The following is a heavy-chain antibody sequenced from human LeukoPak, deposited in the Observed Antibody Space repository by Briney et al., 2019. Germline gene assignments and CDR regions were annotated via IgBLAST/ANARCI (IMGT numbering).Heavy chain of an antibody. J-gene: IGHJ4*02. D-gene: IGHD3-16*01. CDR3: ARGTWGSGPRFDY. CDR2: IYTSGST. Sequence: PSETLSLTCAVYGGSFSGYYWSWIRQPAGKGLEWIGRIYTSGSTNYNPSLKSRVTMSVDTSKNQFSLKLSSVTAADTAVYYCARGTWGSGPRFDYWGQGTLVTVSS. V-gene: IGHV4-59*10. CDR1: GGSFSGYY.